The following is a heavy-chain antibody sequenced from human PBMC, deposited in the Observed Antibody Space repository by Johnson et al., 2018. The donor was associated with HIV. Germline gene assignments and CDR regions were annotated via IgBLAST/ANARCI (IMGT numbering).Heavy chain of an antibody. CDR1: GFTFSSYA. D-gene: IGHD3-3*01. CDR2: ISGSGGST. Sequence: VQLVESGGGLVQPGGSLRLSCAASGFTFSSYAMSWVRQAPGKGLEWVSAISGSGGSTYYADSVKGRFTISRDNSTNTLYLQMNSLRAEDTAVYYCAKDSGYDFWSGYYTDDAFDIWGQGTMVTVSS. J-gene: IGHJ3*02. V-gene: IGHV3-23*04. CDR3: AKDSGYDFWSGYYTDDAFDI.